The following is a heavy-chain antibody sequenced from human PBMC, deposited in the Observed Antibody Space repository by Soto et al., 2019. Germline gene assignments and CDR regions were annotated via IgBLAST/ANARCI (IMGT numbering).Heavy chain of an antibody. Sequence: SETLSLTCTVSGGSISSYYWSWIRQPPGKGLEWIGYIYYSGSTNYNPSLKSRVTISVDTSKNQFSLKLSSVTAADTAVYYCAREDDGGDSLDVWGQGTTVTVSS. CDR3: AREDDGGDSLDV. J-gene: IGHJ6*02. V-gene: IGHV4-59*01. D-gene: IGHD2-21*02. CDR2: IYYSGST. CDR1: GGSISSYY.